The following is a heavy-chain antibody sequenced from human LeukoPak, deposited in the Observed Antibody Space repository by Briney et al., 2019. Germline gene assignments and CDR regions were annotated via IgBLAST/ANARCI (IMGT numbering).Heavy chain of an antibody. CDR3: ARHGYYDFWSGYFPTYMDA. Sequence: SETLSLTCAVSGGSISSGGYSWSWIRQPPGKGLEWIGYIYHSGSTYYNPSLKSRVTISVDRSKNQFSLKLSSVTAADTAVYYCARHGYYDFWSGYFPTYMDAWGKGTTVTVSS. D-gene: IGHD3-3*01. J-gene: IGHJ6*03. CDR2: IYHSGST. V-gene: IGHV4-30-2*01. CDR1: GGSISSGGYS.